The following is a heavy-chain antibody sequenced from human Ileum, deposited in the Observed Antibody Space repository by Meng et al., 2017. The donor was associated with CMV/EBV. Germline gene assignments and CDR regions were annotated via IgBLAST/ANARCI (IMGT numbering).Heavy chain of an antibody. V-gene: IGHV1-69*01. Sequence: GEVESLGSHSKVSCTASGGTFSKSEIRWIRQTPGQGLEWMVEIIPIFSNPHYAQKFQGRITLTADESKPTVYMELSSLTADDTALYFCARLGQQLVTPPAYFDSWGQGTLVTVSS. D-gene: IGHD1-1*01. CDR1: GGTFSKSE. CDR2: IIPIFSNP. CDR3: ARLGQQLVTPPAYFDS. J-gene: IGHJ4*02.